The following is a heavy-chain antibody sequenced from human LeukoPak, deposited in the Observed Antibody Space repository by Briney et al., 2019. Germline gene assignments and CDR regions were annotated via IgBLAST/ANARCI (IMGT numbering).Heavy chain of an antibody. J-gene: IGHJ6*03. CDR2: IRYDGSNK. Sequence: GGSLRLSCAASGFTFSSYEMNWVRQAPGKGLEWVAFIRYDGSNKYYADSVKGRFTISRDNSKNTLYLQMNSLRAEDTAVYYCAKDLGLPGYMDVWGKGTTVTISS. CDR1: GFTFSSYE. V-gene: IGHV3-30*02. CDR3: AKDLGLPGYMDV. D-gene: IGHD3-10*01.